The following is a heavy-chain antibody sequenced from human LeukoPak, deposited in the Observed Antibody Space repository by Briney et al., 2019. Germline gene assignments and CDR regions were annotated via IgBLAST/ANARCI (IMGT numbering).Heavy chain of an antibody. J-gene: IGHJ4*02. Sequence: ASVKVSCKASGYTFITYYLHWVRQAPGQGLEWMGIINPSGGSTSYAQKFQGRVTMTRDTSTSTVYMELSSLRSEDTAVYYCARVTYYTYYYDSSGYRYYFDYWGQGTLVTVSS. CDR3: ARVTYYTYYYDSSGYRYYFDY. V-gene: IGHV1-46*01. D-gene: IGHD3-22*01. CDR2: INPSGGST. CDR1: GYTFITYY.